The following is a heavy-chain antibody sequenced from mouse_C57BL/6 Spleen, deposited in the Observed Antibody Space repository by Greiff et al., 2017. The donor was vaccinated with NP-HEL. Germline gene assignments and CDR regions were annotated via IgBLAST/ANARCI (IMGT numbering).Heavy chain of an antibody. V-gene: IGHV1-42*01. D-gene: IGHD1-2*01. CDR3: ARPHYDGWFAY. Sequence: VQLQQSGPELVKPGASVKISCKASGYSFTGYYMNWVKQSPEKSLEWIGEINPSTGGTTYNQKFKAKATLTVDKSSSTAYMQLKSLTSEDSAVYYCARPHYDGWFAYWGQGTLVTVSA. CDR2: INPSTGGT. J-gene: IGHJ3*01. CDR1: GYSFTGYY.